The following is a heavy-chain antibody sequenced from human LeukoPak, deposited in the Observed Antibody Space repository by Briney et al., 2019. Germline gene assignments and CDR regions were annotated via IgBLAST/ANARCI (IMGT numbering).Heavy chain of an antibody. D-gene: IGHD6-19*01. CDR2: INHSGST. CDR3: ARANSGWYKYFDY. J-gene: IGHJ4*02. V-gene: IGHV4-34*01. Sequence: SETLSLTCAVYGGSFSGYYWSWIRQPPGKGLEWIGEINHSGSTNYNPSLKSRVTIPVDTSKNQFSLKLSSVTAADTAVYYCARANSGWYKYFDYWGQGTLVTVSS. CDR1: GGSFSGYY.